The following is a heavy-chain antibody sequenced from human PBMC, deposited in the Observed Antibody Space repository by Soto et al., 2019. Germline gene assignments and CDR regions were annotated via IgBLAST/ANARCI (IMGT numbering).Heavy chain of an antibody. Sequence: GESLKISCKGSGYSFTGHWIGWVRQMPGKGLEWMGIIYPGDSDTKYSPSFQGQVTISADKSISTAYLQWSSLKASDTAMYYCARVYDSSGYPVDYWGQGTLDTVSS. J-gene: IGHJ4*02. D-gene: IGHD3-22*01. CDR2: IYPGDSDT. CDR1: GYSFTGHW. V-gene: IGHV5-51*01. CDR3: ARVYDSSGYPVDY.